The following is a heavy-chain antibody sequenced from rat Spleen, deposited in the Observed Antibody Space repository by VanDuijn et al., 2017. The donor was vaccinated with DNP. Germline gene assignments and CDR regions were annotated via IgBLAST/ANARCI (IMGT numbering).Heavy chain of an antibody. D-gene: IGHD1-4*01. CDR1: GFSLTNYG. CDR2: IWTGGST. Sequence: QVQLKESGPVLVQASETLSLTCTVSGFSLTNYGVIWVRQPPGKGLEWMGVIWTGGSTEYNSLFKSRLSINRDTSKSQVFLKMNSLQTEDTATYYCASRPPPTRGPFAYWGQGTLVTVSS. CDR3: ASRPPPTRGPFAY. V-gene: IGHV2-52*01. J-gene: IGHJ3*01.